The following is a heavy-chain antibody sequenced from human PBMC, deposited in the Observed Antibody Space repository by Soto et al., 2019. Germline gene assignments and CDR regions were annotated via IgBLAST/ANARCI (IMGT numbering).Heavy chain of an antibody. CDR2: FDPEDGET. D-gene: IGHD3-22*01. Sequence: ASVKVSCKVSGYTLTELSMHWVRQAPGKGLEWMGGFDPEDGETIYAQKFQGRVTMTEDTSTDTAYMELSSLRSEDTAVYYCAGYYYDSSGSYSHDNWFDPFGQGNLVTVS. J-gene: IGHJ5*02. V-gene: IGHV1-24*01. CDR3: AGYYYDSSGSYSHDNWFDP. CDR1: GYTLTELS.